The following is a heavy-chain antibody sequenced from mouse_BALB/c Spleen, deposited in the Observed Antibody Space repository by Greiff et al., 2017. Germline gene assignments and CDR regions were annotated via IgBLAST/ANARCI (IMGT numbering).Heavy chain of an antibody. D-gene: IGHD4-1*01. J-gene: IGHJ1*01. CDR1: GFSLTGYG. CDR3: ARNWEVYFDV. Sequence: VHLVESGPGLVAPSQSLSITCTVSGFSLTGYGVNWVRQPPGKGLEWLGVIWSGGSTDYNAAFISRLSISKDNSKSQVFFKMNSLQANDTAIYYCARNWEVYFDVWGAGTTVTVSS. CDR2: IWSGGST. V-gene: IGHV2-2*02.